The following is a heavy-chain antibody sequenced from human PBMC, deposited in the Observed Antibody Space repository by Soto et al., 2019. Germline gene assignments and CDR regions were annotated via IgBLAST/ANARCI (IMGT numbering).Heavy chain of an antibody. CDR3: AREDYDFWSGYSAYFDY. CDR2: IPQEGSDG. CDR1: GFTLSMYS. D-gene: IGHD3-3*01. J-gene: IGHJ4*02. Sequence: GGSLRLSCEVSGFTLSMYSMTWVRQAPGKGREWVAKIPQEGSDGHYVDSVKGRFTISRDNAKNSVYLQMNSLRAEDTAVYYCAREDYDFWSGYSAYFDYWGQGTLVTVSS. V-gene: IGHV3-7*01.